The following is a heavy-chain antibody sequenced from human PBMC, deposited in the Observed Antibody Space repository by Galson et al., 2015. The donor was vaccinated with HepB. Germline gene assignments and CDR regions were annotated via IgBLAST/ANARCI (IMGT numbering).Heavy chain of an antibody. CDR1: GYTLTELS. D-gene: IGHD2-2*01. J-gene: IGHJ4*02. Sequence: SVKVSCKVSGYTLTELSMHWVRQAPGKGLEWMGGFDPEDGETIYAQKFQGRVTMTEDTSTDTAYMELSSLRSEDTAVYYCATPSSKQEGSIQLLFALLCWGQGTLVTVSS. CDR2: FDPEDGET. V-gene: IGHV1-24*01. CDR3: ATPSSKQEGSIQLLFALLC.